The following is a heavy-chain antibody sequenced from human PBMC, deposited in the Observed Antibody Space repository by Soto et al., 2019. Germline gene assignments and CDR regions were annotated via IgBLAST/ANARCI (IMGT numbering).Heavy chain of an antibody. CDR3: GRTNNRGQCAAWY. V-gene: IGHV4-61*08. CDR2: IHYNGNT. Sequence: QVQLKESGPGLVWPSAPLSLTGSISGDFVNSGGYYWTWFRQPPGKGLEWIRNIHYNGNTDYNPSFKSRISISLDTSTNQFSLTLRSVTAADTAMYFCGRTNNRGQCAAWYWGQGTLVTVSS. D-gene: IGHD2-15*01. J-gene: IGHJ4*02. CDR1: GDFVNSGGYY.